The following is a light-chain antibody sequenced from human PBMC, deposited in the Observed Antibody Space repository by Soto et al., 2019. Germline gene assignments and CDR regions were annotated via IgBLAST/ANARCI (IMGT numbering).Light chain of an antibody. Sequence: VLTQSPGTLSLSPGERATISCRASQTISSSYLAWYQRKPGQAPRLLIYGVSTRATGIPHRFSGSGSGTDFTLTNSRLEPEDCGVYYCQPYCGSPPYTFGQGTRLEIK. CDR1: QTISSSY. J-gene: IGKJ2*01. CDR3: QPYCGSPPYT. CDR2: GVS. V-gene: IGKV3-20*01.